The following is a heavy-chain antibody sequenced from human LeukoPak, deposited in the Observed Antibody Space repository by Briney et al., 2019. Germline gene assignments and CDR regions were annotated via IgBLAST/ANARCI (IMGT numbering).Heavy chain of an antibody. V-gene: IGHV3-23*01. CDR1: GFTFSSYA. CDR2: ISGSGGST. CDR3: AKDGSSSGWYEPKYYFDY. D-gene: IGHD6-19*01. Sequence: GGSLSLSCAASGFTFSSYAMSWVRQAPGKGLEWVSAISGSGGSTYYADSVKGRFTISRDNSKNTLYLQMNSLRAEDTAVYYCAKDGSSSGWYEPKYYFDYWGQGTLVTVSS. J-gene: IGHJ4*02.